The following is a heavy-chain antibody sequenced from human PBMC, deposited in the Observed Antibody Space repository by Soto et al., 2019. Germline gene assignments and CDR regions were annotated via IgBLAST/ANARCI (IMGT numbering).Heavy chain of an antibody. D-gene: IGHD5-12*01. J-gene: IGHJ6*02. CDR3: AKDPSGGYAYYYYYGMDV. Sequence: XGSRRLSCAASGFTFSSYGMHWVRQAPGRGLEWVAVISYDGSNKYYADSVKGRFTISRDNSKNTLYLQMNSLRAEDTAVYYCAKDPSGGYAYYYYYGMDVWGQGPTVTVSS. CDR2: ISYDGSNK. CDR1: GFTFSSYG. V-gene: IGHV3-30*18.